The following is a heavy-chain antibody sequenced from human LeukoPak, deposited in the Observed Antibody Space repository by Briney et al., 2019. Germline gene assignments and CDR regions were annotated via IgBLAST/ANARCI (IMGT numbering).Heavy chain of an antibody. Sequence: GGSLRLSCTASGFIFGDYAMSWVRQAPGKGLEWVGFIRSKAYGGTTDYAASVKGRFIISRDDSKSIAYLRMNSLKTEDTAVYYCTRDYYGSPDYWGQGTLVTVSS. CDR3: TRDYYGSPDY. CDR2: IRSKAYGGTT. CDR1: GFIFGDYA. V-gene: IGHV3-49*04. D-gene: IGHD3-10*01. J-gene: IGHJ4*02.